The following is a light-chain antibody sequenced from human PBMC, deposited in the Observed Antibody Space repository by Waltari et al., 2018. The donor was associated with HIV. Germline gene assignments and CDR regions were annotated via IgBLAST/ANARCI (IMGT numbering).Light chain of an antibody. CDR1: SSNIGSTY. J-gene: IGLJ2*01. CDR3: AAWDGSLSVVI. CDR2: RNN. V-gene: IGLV1-47*01. Sequence: QSVLTQPPSASGTPGQRVTISCSGSSSNIGSTYVYWYQHLPGTAPKLLIYRNNQRPSGVPDRFSGSKSGTSASLAISGLRSEDEADYYCAAWDGSLSVVIFGGGTKLTVL.